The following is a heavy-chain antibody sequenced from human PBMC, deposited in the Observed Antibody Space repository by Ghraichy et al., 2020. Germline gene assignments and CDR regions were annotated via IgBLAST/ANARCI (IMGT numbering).Heavy chain of an antibody. J-gene: IGHJ4*02. CDR2: INHSGST. CDR1: GGSFSGYY. Sequence: SETLSLTCAVYGGSFSGYYWSWIRQPPGKGLEWIGEINHSGSTNYNPSLKSRVTISVDTSKNQFSLKLSSVTAADTAVYYCARGGYLRYFDWLQRGAFDYWGQGTLVTVSS. CDR3: ARGGYLRYFDWLQRGAFDY. V-gene: IGHV4-34*01. D-gene: IGHD3-9*01.